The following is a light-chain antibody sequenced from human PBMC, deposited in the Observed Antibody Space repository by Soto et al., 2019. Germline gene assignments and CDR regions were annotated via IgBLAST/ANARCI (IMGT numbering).Light chain of an antibody. Sequence: IVMTQSQATLSVSPVYRATCSCRASQSVTSNLAWYQHKPGQAHRLLIYSSSTRAAGIPARFGGSGSGTEFTFSIRSMQSEDFAVYYCKKYNNWPRTGGQGNQGDI. J-gene: IGKJ1*01. CDR3: KKYNNWPRT. V-gene: IGKV3-15*01. CDR1: QSVTSN. CDR2: SSS.